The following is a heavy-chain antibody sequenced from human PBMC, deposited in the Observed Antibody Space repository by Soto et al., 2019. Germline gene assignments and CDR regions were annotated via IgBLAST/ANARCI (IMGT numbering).Heavy chain of an antibody. V-gene: IGHV4-31*03. J-gene: IGHJ3*02. CDR2: IYYSGSA. D-gene: IGHD3-16*02. Sequence: QVQLQESGPGLVKPSQTLSLTCTVSGGSISSDNYFWSWIRQHPGKGLEWIGYIYYSGSAYYNPSLKSRVTISVDTSNNQFSLRLNSVTAAHTAMYYCAREVSSAVTSDAFDIWGQGTMVTVSS. CDR1: GGSISSDNYF. CDR3: AREVSSAVTSDAFDI.